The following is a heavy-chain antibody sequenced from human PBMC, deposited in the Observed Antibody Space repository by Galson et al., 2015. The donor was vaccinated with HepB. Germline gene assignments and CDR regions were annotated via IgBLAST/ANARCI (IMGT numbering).Heavy chain of an antibody. V-gene: IGHV1-69*13. J-gene: IGHJ4*02. Sequence: SVKVSCKASGGTFSSYAISWVRQAPGQGLEWMGGIIPIFGIANYAQKFQGRVTITADESTSTAYMELSSLRSEDTAVYYCAKFFKSVEWALGYWGQGTLVTVSS. CDR2: IIPIFGIA. CDR3: AKFFKSVEWALGY. CDR1: GGTFSSYA. D-gene: IGHD3-3*01.